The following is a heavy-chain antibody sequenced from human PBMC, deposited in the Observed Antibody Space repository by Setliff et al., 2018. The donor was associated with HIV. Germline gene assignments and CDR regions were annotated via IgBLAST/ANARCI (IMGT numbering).Heavy chain of an antibody. V-gene: IGHV3-23*01. D-gene: IGHD5-12*01. CDR1: GFTFSSYA. CDR2: ISGSGGST. CDR3: AKARLRPHPSHDYYYYGMDV. J-gene: IGHJ6*02. Sequence: GGSLRLSCAASGFTFSSYAMSWVRQAPGKGLEWVSAISGSGGSTYYADSVKGRFTISRDNSKNTLYLQMNSLRAEDTAVYYCAKARLRPHPSHDYYYYGMDVWGQGTTVTVSS.